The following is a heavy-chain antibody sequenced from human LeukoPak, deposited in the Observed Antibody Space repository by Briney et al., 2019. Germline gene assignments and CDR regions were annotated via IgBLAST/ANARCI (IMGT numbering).Heavy chain of an antibody. CDR3: ARDLGSGWFVFDY. CDR2: ISSSSSYI. J-gene: IGHJ4*02. CDR1: GFTFSSYS. D-gene: IGHD6-19*01. Sequence: GGSLRFSCAASGFTFSSYSMNWGRQAPGKGLEWVSSISSSSSYIYYADSVKGRFTISRDNAKNSLYLQMNSLRAEDTAVYYCARDLGSGWFVFDYWGQGTLVTVSS. V-gene: IGHV3-21*01.